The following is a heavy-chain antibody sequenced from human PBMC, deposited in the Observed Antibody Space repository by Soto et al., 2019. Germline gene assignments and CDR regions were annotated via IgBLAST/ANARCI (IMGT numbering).Heavy chain of an antibody. CDR2: ITASGGTI. Sequence: EVQLLESGGGLVQPGGSLRLSCAASGLTFSTYAMAWVRLAPGRGLEWVSSITASGGTIYYRDSVKGRFTISRDSSKSTLYLQMNSLGGEDTAIYYCAKTPRGGGYGNSYFDLWGRGTLVTVSS. J-gene: IGHJ2*01. CDR3: AKTPRGGGYGNSYFDL. D-gene: IGHD5-12*01. CDR1: GLTFSTYA. V-gene: IGHV3-23*01.